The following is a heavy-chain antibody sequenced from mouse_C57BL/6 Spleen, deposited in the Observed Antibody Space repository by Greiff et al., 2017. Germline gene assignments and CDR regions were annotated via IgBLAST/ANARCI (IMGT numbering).Heavy chain of an antibody. D-gene: IGHD2-4*01. V-gene: IGHV1-69*01. CDR1: GYTFTSYW. J-gene: IGHJ3*01. CDR2: IDPSDSYT. CDR3: ARLDDSFAD. Sequence: QVQLQQPGAELVMPGASVQLSCKASGYTFTSYWMHWVKPRPGQGLEWIGEIDPSDSYTNYNQQFKGKSTLTVDKSSSTAYMQLSSRTSEDAAVYYCARLDDSFADWGQGTLVTVSA.